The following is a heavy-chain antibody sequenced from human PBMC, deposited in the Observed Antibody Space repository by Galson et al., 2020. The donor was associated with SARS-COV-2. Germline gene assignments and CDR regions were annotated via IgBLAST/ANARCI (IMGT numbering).Heavy chain of an antibody. Sequence: ETSETLSLTCTVSSGSMNSYYWNWIRQAPGKGLEWIGYIHYTGTTNYNPSLKSRVTISVDTSKNQFSLKLSSMTAADTALYYCATSIGPSILGATGTGWFDPWGQGTLVTVSS. D-gene: IGHD1-26*01. CDR3: ATSIGPSILGATGTGWFDP. CDR1: SGSMNSYY. CDR2: IHYTGTT. V-gene: IGHV4-59*01. J-gene: IGHJ5*02.